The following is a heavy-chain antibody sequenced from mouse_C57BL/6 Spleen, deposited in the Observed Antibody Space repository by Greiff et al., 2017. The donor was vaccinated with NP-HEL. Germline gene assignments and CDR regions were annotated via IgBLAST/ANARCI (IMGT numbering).Heavy chain of an antibody. V-gene: IGHV1-55*01. CDR1: GYTFTSYW. CDR3: ELGPYWYFDV. CDR2: IYPGSGST. Sequence: QVQLKQPGAELVKPGASVKMSCKASGYTFTSYWITWVKQRPGQGLEWIGDIYPGSGSTNYNEKFKGKATLTVDTSSSTAYMQLSSLTSEDSAVYYCELGPYWYFDVWGTGTTVTVSS. D-gene: IGHD4-1*01. J-gene: IGHJ1*03.